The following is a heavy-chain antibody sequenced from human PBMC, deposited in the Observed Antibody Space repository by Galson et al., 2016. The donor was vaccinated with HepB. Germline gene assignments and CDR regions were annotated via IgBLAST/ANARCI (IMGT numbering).Heavy chain of an antibody. Sequence: WIRQPPGKGLEWIGYIYYSGSTNYNPSLKSRVTISVDTSKNQFSLKLSSVTAADTAVYYCARVRNYYDSSGYKHYFDYWGQGTLVTVSS. V-gene: IGHV4-59*01. CDR3: ARVRNYYDSSGYKHYFDY. CDR2: IYYSGST. J-gene: IGHJ4*02. D-gene: IGHD3-22*01.